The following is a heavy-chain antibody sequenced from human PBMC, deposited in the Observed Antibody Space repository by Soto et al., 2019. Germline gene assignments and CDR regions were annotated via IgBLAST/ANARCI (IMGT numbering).Heavy chain of an antibody. CDR1: GGTFSSYA. V-gene: IGHV1-69*13. Sequence: SVKVSCKASGGTFSSYAISWVRQAPGQGLEWMGGIIPIFGTANYAQKFQGRVTITADESTSTAYMELSSLRSEDTAVYYCARSCLVELPSCFDYWGQGTLVTVSS. J-gene: IGHJ4*02. CDR2: IIPIFGTA. D-gene: IGHD1-26*01. CDR3: ARSCLVELPSCFDY.